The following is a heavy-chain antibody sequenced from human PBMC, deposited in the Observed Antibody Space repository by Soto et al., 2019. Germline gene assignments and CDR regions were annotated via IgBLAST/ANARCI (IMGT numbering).Heavy chain of an antibody. V-gene: IGHV2-26*01. CDR1: GFSLSNARMG. D-gene: IGHD6-19*01. J-gene: IGHJ6*03. Sequence: QVTLKESGPVLVKPTETLTLTCTVSGFSLSNARMGVSWIRQPPGKALEWLAHIFSNDEKSYSTSLKSRLTIHKDNSQSQVVLNMTNQDPVEKATKYWGRIGGAGNLYYYYYYMDVWGKGTTVTVSS. CDR3: GRIGGAGNLYYYYYYMDV. CDR2: IFSNDEK.